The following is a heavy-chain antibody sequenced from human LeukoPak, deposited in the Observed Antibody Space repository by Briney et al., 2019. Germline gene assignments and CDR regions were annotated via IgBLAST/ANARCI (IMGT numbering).Heavy chain of an antibody. CDR2: ISSSGRTT. CDR3: ARDDRRGAVAGTSYFQH. D-gene: IGHD6-19*01. Sequence: GGSLRLSCAASGFTFSSYEMNWVRQAPGKGLEWVSYISSSGRTTYYADSVKGRFTISRDNAKNSLYLQMNSLRAEDTAVCYCARDDRRGAVAGTSYFQHWGQGTLVTVSS. CDR1: GFTFSSYE. V-gene: IGHV3-48*03. J-gene: IGHJ1*01.